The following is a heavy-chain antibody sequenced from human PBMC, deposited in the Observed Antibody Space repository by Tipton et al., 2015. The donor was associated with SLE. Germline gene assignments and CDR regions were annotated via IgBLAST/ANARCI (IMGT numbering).Heavy chain of an antibody. V-gene: IGHV4-4*07. CDR3: ARIRPGHGDPFDF. CDR2: LYGSGSPT. J-gene: IGHJ4*02. D-gene: IGHD3-3*01. CDR1: GASISSDY. Sequence: TLSLTCTVSGASISSDYWSWIRQPAGKGLEWIGRLYGSGSPTHYNPSLESRVTMSVDKSQNQFSLKLTSVTAADTAVYFCARIRPGHGDPFDFWGQGTLVTVSS.